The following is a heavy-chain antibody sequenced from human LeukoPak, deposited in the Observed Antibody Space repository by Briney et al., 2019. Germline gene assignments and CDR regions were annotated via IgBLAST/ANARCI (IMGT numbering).Heavy chain of an antibody. Sequence: SESLSLTCTVSGGSISSYYWSWIRQPPGKGLEWIGYIYYSGSTNYNPSLKRRVTISVDTSKNQFSLKLSSVTAADTAVYYCARIGHEDYYFDYWGQGTLVTVSS. CDR3: ARIGHEDYYFDY. V-gene: IGHV4-59*01. CDR2: IYYSGST. CDR1: GGSISSYY. J-gene: IGHJ4*02.